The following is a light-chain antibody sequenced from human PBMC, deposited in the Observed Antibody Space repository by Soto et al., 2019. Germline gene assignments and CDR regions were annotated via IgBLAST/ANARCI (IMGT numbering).Light chain of an antibody. CDR1: QSIGSW. J-gene: IGKJ1*01. CDR2: KAS. Sequence: DIQMTQSPSTLSASVGDRVTITCRASQSIGSWLAWYQQKPGKAPKLLIYKASSLESGVPSRFSGSGSGTEFTLTISSLQPDDFASYYCQQYVSYSPWTFGQGTKVEIK. CDR3: QQYVSYSPWT. V-gene: IGKV1-5*03.